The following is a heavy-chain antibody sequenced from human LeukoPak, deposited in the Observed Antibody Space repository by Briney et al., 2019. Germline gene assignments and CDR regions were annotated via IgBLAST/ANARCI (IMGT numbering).Heavy chain of an antibody. J-gene: IGHJ6*02. V-gene: IGHV1-18*01. CDR1: GYTFTSYG. D-gene: IGHD5-24*01. CDR3: ARVIMEMATITWYYYYGMDV. Sequence: ASVKVSCKASGYTFTSYGISWVRQAPGQGLEWMGCISAYNGNTNYAQKLQGRVTMTTDTSTSTAYMELRSLRSDDTAVYYCARVIMEMATITWYYYYGMDVWGQGTTVTVSS. CDR2: ISAYNGNT.